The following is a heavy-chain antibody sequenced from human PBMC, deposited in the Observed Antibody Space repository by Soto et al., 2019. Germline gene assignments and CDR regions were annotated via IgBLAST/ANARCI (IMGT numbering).Heavy chain of an antibody. Sequence: QVQLQESGPGLVKPSQTLSLTCTVSGGSISSGDYYWSWIRQPPGKGLEWIGYIYYSGSTYYNPSLKSRVTISVDTSKNQFSLKLSSVTAADTVVYYCASSLPGRDGQTVDFDYWGQGTLVTVSS. CDR3: ASSLPGRDGQTVDFDY. V-gene: IGHV4-30-4*01. CDR1: GGSISSGDYY. J-gene: IGHJ4*02. D-gene: IGHD2-15*01. CDR2: IYYSGST.